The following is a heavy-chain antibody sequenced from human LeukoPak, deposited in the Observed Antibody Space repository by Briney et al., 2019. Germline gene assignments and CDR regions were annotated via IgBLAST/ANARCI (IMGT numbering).Heavy chain of an antibody. V-gene: IGHV4-30-4*01. Sequence: SQTLSLTCTVSGGSISSGDYYWSWIRQPPGKGLEWIGYIYYSGSTCYNPSLKSRVTISVDTSKNQFSLKLSSVTAADTAVYYCARVLLWFGEYNWFDPWGQGTLVTVSS. CDR1: GGSISSGDYY. CDR2: IYYSGST. D-gene: IGHD3-10*01. J-gene: IGHJ5*02. CDR3: ARVLLWFGEYNWFDP.